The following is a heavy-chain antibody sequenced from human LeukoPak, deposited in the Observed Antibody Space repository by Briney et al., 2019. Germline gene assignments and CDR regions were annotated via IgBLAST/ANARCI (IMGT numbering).Heavy chain of an antibody. CDR1: GFTFNSYA. CDR2: ISGSGGYT. J-gene: IGHJ4*02. V-gene: IGHV3-23*01. CDR3: ARSGASRFTSPRRPYYFDS. Sequence: GGSLRLSCAASGFTFNSYAMTWVRQAPGKGLEWVSAISGSGGYTYFADSVKGRFTISRDNSKNTLYLQMNSLRAEDTAVYYCARSGASRFTSPRRPYYFDSWGQGTLVTASS. D-gene: IGHD2-2*01.